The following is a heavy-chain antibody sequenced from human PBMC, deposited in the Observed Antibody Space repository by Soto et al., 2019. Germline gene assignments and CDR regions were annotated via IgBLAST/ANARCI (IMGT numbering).Heavy chain of an antibody. D-gene: IGHD6-13*01. J-gene: IGHJ5*02. CDR3: AQGGAGTGWFDP. CDR2: IYWNDDK. V-gene: IGHV2-5*01. CDR1: GFSLSTSGVG. Sequence: QITLKESGPTLVKPTQTLTLTCTFSGFSLSTSGVGVGWIRQPPGKALELLALIYWNDDKRYSPSLKSRLTITKDTSKNQVVLTMTNMDPVDTAAYYCAQGGAGTGWFDPWGQGTLVTVSS.